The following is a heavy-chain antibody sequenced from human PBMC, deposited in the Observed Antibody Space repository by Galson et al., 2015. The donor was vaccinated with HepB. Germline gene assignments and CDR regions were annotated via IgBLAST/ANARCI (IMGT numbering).Heavy chain of an antibody. V-gene: IGHV4-59*01. J-gene: IGHJ6*03. D-gene: IGHD6-19*01. CDR2: ISDSGNT. Sequence: SETLSLTCTVPGGSINYYYWSWIRQSPGRGLEWIGYISDSGNTNYHPSLKSRVTISLDTSKNQFSLRLNSVTAADTAGYYCARQSREYSSGWYLGSFNYMDVWGKGSTVTVSS. CDR1: GGSINYYY. CDR3: ARQSREYSSGWYLGSFNYMDV.